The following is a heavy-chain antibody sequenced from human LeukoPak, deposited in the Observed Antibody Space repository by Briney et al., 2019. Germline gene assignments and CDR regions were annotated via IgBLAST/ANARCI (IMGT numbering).Heavy chain of an antibody. Sequence: RPGGSLRLSCAASGFTFTNAWMNWVRQAPGKGLEWVGRARNKANSYATEYAASVKGRFTISRDDSENSLYLQMNSLKTEDTAVYYCARVRYCSSTTCRGAFDIWGQGTMVTVSS. D-gene: IGHD2-2*01. V-gene: IGHV3-72*01. J-gene: IGHJ3*02. CDR3: ARVRYCSSTTCRGAFDI. CDR2: ARNKANSYAT. CDR1: GFTFTNAW.